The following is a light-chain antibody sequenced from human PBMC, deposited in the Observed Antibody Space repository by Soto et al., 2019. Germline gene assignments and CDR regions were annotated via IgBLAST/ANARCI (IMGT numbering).Light chain of an antibody. CDR1: QRVSSY. Sequence: EIVMTQSPATLSVSPGERATLSCRASQRVSSYFAWYEQNPGQAPRLLIYGASTRATGIPARFSGSRCGTAFTLTISSLQYEDFAVYYGQKYHNWPPWTFGQRTKVEIK. J-gene: IGKJ1*01. V-gene: IGKV3-15*01. CDR3: QKYHNWPPWT. CDR2: GAS.